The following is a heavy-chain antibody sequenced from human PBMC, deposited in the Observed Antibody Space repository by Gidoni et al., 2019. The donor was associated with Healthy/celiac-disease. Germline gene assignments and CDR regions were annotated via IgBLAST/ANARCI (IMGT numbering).Heavy chain of an antibody. CDR1: GFTVSSNY. Sequence: EVQLVETGGGLIQPGGSLRLSCAASGFTVSSNYMSWVRQAPGKGLEGVSVIYSGGSTYYADSVKGRFTISRDNSKNTLYLQMNSLRAEDTAVYYCGADDYYYYGMDVWGQGTTVTVSS. CDR2: IYSGGST. J-gene: IGHJ6*02. V-gene: IGHV3-53*02. CDR3: GADDYYYYGMDV.